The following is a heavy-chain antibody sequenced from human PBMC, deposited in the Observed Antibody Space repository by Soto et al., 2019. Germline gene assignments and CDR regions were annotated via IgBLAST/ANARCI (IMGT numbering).Heavy chain of an antibody. CDR1: GYTFTSYD. D-gene: IGHD2-2*01. CDR2: MNPNSGNT. CDR3: ARRGVSPAADLDY. V-gene: IGHV1-8*01. Sequence: ASVKVSCKASGYTFTSYDINWVRQATGQGLEYLGWMNPNSGNTAYVQKFQGRVTMTWDTSITTAYMELSSLRSEDTAVYYCARRGVSPAADLDYWGQGTLVTVS. J-gene: IGHJ4*02.